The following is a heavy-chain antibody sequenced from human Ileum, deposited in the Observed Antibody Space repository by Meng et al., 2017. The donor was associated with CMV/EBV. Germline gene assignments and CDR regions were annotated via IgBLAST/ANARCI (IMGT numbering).Heavy chain of an antibody. D-gene: IGHD3-22*01. J-gene: IGHJ4*02. CDR1: GFTFSAYA. CDR2: VYGGGSTT. CDR3: AKYFDNTGYHGFFDF. V-gene: IGHV3-23*03. Sequence: GESLKISCAASGFTFSAYAMGWVRQAPGRGLEWVSAVYGGGSTTHYADSLEGRFTISRDNSKDTLYLQMNGLRGEDTAVYYCAKYFDNTGYHGFFDFWGQGTLVTVSS.